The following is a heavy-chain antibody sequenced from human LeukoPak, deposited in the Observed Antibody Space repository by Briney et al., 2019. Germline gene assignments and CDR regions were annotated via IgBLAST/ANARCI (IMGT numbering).Heavy chain of an antibody. CDR2: IYYSGST. D-gene: IGHD1-7*01. J-gene: IGHJ5*02. CDR1: GGSFSGCY. CDR3: ARTNFRNNWFDP. Sequence: SETLSLTCAVYGGSFSGCYWSWIRQPPGKGLEWIGYIYYSGSTNYNPSLKSRVTISVDTSKSQFSLKLSSVTAADTAVYYCARTNFRNNWFDPWGQGTLVTVSS. V-gene: IGHV4-59*01.